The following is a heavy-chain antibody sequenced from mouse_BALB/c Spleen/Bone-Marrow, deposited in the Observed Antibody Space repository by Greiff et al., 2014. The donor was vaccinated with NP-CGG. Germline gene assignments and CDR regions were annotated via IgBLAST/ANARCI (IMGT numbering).Heavy chain of an antibody. CDR3: AREGVYYGNPYWYFDV. CDR1: GFTFTDYY. J-gene: IGHJ1*01. V-gene: IGHV7-3*02. D-gene: IGHD2-1*01. CDR2: IRNKANGYTT. Sequence: EVKLMESGGGLVQPGGSLRLSCATSGFTFTDYYMSWVRQPPGKALGWLGFIRNKANGYTTEYSASVKGRFTISRDNSQSILYLQMNTLRAKDSATYYCAREGVYYGNPYWYFDVWGAGTTVTVSS.